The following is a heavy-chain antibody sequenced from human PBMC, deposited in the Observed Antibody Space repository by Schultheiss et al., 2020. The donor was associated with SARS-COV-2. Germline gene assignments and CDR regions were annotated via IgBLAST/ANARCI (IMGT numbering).Heavy chain of an antibody. CDR1: GGSFSGYY. J-gene: IGHJ3*02. D-gene: IGHD1-1*01. CDR3: ASPRGTDLGAFDI. Sequence: SQTLSLTCAVYGGSFSGYYWSWIRQPPGKGLEWIGEINHSGSTYYNPSLKSRVTISVDRSKNQFSLKLSSVTAADTAVYYCASPRGTDLGAFDIWGQGTMVTVSS. CDR2: INHSGST. V-gene: IGHV4-34*01.